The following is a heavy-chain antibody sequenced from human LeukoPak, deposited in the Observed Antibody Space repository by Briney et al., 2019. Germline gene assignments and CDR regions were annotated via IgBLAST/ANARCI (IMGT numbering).Heavy chain of an antibody. CDR3: ARDWSPTYYYDSSDWGYFDY. CDR2: IYTSGST. CDR1: GGSISRDY. D-gene: IGHD3-22*01. V-gene: IGHV4-4*07. Sequence: SETLSLTCTVSGGSISRDYWSWIRQPAGKGLEWIGRIYTSGSTNYNPSLKSRVTMSVDTSKNQFSLKLSSVTAADTAVYYCARDWSPTYYYDSSDWGYFDYWGQGTLVTVSS. J-gene: IGHJ4*02.